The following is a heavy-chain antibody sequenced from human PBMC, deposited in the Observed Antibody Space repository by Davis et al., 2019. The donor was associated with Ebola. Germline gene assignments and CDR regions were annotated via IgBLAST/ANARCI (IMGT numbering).Heavy chain of an antibody. Sequence: MPSETLSLTCAVYGGSLGGYFWTWIRQPPGKGLEWIGDITDTGNTNYNSPLKSRVTMSVDTSKNQFSLKLTAVTAADTGVYYRARASRGLQLWGQGTPVTVSS. J-gene: IGHJ4*02. V-gene: IGHV4-34*01. CDR2: ITDTGNT. D-gene: IGHD5-24*01. CDR3: ARASRGLQL. CDR1: GGSLGGYF.